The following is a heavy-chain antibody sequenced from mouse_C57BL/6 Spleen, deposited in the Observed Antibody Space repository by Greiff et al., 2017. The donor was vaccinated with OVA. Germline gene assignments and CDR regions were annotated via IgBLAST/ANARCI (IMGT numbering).Heavy chain of an antibody. Sequence: QVQLQQPGAELVKPGASVKLSCKASGYTFTSYWMHWVKQRPGRGLEWIGRIDPNSGGTKYNEKFKSKATLTVNQPSSTAYMQLSRLTSEDSAVYYCALDSSGYVDYWGQGTLVTVSA. CDR1: GYTFTSYW. CDR2: IDPNSGGT. CDR3: ALDSSGYVDY. J-gene: IGHJ3*01. D-gene: IGHD3-2*02. V-gene: IGHV1-72*01.